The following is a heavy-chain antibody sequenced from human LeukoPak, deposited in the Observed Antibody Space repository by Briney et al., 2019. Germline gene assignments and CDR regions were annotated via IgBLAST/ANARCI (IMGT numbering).Heavy chain of an antibody. Sequence: PGGSLRLSCAASGFTFSDYYMSWIRQAPGKGLEWVSYISGSSSYTNYADSVKGRFTVSRDNAKNSLYLQMNSLRAEDTAVYYCARDGERCSRTNCYGPGDYWGQGTLVTVSS. J-gene: IGHJ4*02. CDR1: GFTFSDYY. V-gene: IGHV3-11*05. D-gene: IGHD2-2*01. CDR3: ARDGERCSRTNCYGPGDY. CDR2: ISGSSSYT.